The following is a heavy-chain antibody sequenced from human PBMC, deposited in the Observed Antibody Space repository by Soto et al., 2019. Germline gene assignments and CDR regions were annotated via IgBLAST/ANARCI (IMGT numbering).Heavy chain of an antibody. CDR3: AKLGFVLMELYYFHQ. J-gene: IGHJ4*01. CDR2: ISGNSGKT. CDR1: GFTFSSYA. Sequence: EVRLLEAGGGLKQPGGSLRLSCTASGFTFSSYAMSWVRQAPGKELEWVSTISGNSGKTNYAESVKGRFSISRDNSKNTVHLQLDSLRAEDTAVYFCAKLGFVLMELYYFHQWGHGTLVTVSS. D-gene: IGHD2-8*01. V-gene: IGHV3-23*01.